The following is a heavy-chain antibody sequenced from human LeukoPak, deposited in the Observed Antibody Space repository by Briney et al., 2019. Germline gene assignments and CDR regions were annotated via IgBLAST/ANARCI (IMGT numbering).Heavy chain of an antibody. J-gene: IGHJ2*01. CDR1: VYSCSNYG. CDR2: ISAYNGNT. Sequence: GASVKVSCKASVYSCSNYGISWVRQAPGQGLEWMGWISAYNGNTNYAQKFQSRVTMTTDTSTSTAYMELRSLRPDDTAVYYCARDGDGDYDGYFDLWGRGTLVTVSS. CDR3: ARDGDGDYDGYFDL. V-gene: IGHV1-18*01. D-gene: IGHD4-17*01.